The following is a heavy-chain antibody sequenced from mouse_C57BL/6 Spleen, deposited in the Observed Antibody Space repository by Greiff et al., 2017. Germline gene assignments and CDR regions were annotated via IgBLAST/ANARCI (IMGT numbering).Heavy chain of an antibody. CDR3: ARNYGRYYYAMDY. CDR1: GYAFSSSW. D-gene: IGHD1-1*01. Sequence: QVQLQQSGPELVKPGASVKISCKASGYAFSSSWMNWVKQRPGKGLEWIGRIYPGDGDTNYNGKFKGKATLTADKSSSTAYMQLSSLTSEDSAVYFCARNYGRYYYAMDYWGQGTSVTVSS. V-gene: IGHV1-82*01. CDR2: IYPGDGDT. J-gene: IGHJ4*01.